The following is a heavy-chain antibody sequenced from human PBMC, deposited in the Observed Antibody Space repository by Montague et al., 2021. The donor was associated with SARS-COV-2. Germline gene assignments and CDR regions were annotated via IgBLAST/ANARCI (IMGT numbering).Heavy chain of an antibody. D-gene: IGHD3-3*01. J-gene: IGHJ6*03. Sequence: SETLSLTCTVSGGSISGSNYYWGWIRQPPGKGLEWIGTIHYSGSTYYKPSLKSRVTTSLDTSKNQFSLKLSSVTAADTAMYYCARGDFGVVIIPYYYYYMDVWGKGTTVTVSS. CDR2: IHYSGST. CDR1: GGSISGSNYY. V-gene: IGHV4-39*01. CDR3: ARGDFGVVIIPYYYYYMDV.